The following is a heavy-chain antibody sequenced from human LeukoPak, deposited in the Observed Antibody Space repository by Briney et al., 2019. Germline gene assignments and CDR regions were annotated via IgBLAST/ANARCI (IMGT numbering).Heavy chain of an antibody. J-gene: IGHJ4*02. CDR2: IRSSIYGGTP. D-gene: IGHD1-1*01. Sequence: GGSLRLSCAASGFTFNTYTMSWFRQAPGKGLEWIGFIRSSIYGGTPKSAASVKGRFIFSRDDSKSVAYLRMNSLKTEDTAVYYCSREWGNGNDLRPDYWGQGTLVTVSS. V-gene: IGHV3-49*03. CDR1: GFTFNTYT. CDR3: SREWGNGNDLRPDY.